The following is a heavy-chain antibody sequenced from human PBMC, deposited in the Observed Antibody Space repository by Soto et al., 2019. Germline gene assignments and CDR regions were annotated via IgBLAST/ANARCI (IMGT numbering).Heavy chain of an antibody. J-gene: IGHJ6*02. CDR3: ARRKYQLAHRGNYYYYGMDV. D-gene: IGHD2-2*01. CDR2: IYPGDSDT. V-gene: IGHV5-51*01. Sequence: PGESLKISCKGSGYSFTSYWIGWVRQMPGKGLEWMGIIYPGDSDTRYSPSFQGQVTISADKSISTAYLQWSSLKASDTAMYYCARRKYQLAHRGNYYYYGMDVWGQGTTVTVSS. CDR1: GYSFTSYW.